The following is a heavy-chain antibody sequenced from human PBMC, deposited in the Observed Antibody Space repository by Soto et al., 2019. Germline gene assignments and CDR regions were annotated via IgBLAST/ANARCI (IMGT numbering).Heavy chain of an antibody. CDR3: DRDSADYGDMNAFDI. V-gene: IGHV4-30-2*01. D-gene: IGHD4-17*01. CDR2: IYHSGST. J-gene: IGHJ3*02. CDR1: GGSISSGGYS. Sequence: SEPLSLTCAVSGGSISSGGYSWSWIRQPPGKGLEWVGYIYHSGSTYYNPSLKSRVTISLEWSKNQFFLKLSSVTAADTAVYYCDRDSADYGDMNAFDIWGQGTMVT.